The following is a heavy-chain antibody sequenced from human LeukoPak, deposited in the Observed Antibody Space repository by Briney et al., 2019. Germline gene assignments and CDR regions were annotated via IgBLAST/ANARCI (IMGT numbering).Heavy chain of an antibody. CDR2: IRSKVYGGTP. CDR3: TRDQTPYY. J-gene: IGHJ4*02. V-gene: IGHV3-49*04. Sequence: GGSLRLSCAASGFTFRSYWMDWDRQAPGKGLEWVGFIRSKVYGGTPEYAASVKGRFTISRDDSKGIAYLQMNSLKTEDTAVYYCTRDQTPYYWGQGTLVTVSS. CDR1: GFTFRSYW.